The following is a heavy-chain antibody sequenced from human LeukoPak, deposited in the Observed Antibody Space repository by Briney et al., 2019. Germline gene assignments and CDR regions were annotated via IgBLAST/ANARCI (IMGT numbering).Heavy chain of an antibody. Sequence: PSETLSLTCTVSGGSISSYYWSWIRQPPGKGLEWIGYIYYSGNTNYNPSLKSRVTMSVDTSKNQFSLKLSSVTAADTAVYYCARDIVGVTRAFGYWGQGTLATVSS. CDR1: GGSISSYY. CDR2: IYYSGNT. D-gene: IGHD1-26*01. CDR3: ARDIVGVTRAFGY. J-gene: IGHJ4*02. V-gene: IGHV4-59*01.